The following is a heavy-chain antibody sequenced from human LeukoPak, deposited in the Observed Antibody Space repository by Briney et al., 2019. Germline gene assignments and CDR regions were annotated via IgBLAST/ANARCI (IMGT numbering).Heavy chain of an antibody. D-gene: IGHD1-14*01. CDR1: GYSISSGYF. V-gene: IGHV4-61*01. Sequence: SETLSLTCTVSGYSISSGYFWSWIRQPPGKGLECIGFIYYSETTNYNPSFKSRVTISVDTSKNQFSLKLNSVTAADTAVYYCARFPGGAEYRHYYYMDVWGKGTTVTVSS. CDR3: ARFPGGAEYRHYYYMDV. CDR2: IYYSETT. J-gene: IGHJ6*03.